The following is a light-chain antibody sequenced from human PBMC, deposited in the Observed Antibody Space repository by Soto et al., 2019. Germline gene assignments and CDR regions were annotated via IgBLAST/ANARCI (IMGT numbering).Light chain of an antibody. CDR3: QHYNSYSEA. CDR1: QTISSW. V-gene: IGKV1-5*03. CDR2: KAS. J-gene: IGKJ1*01. Sequence: DIQMTQSSSTLSGSVGDRVTITCRASQTISSWLAWSQQNTGKAPKLLIYKASTLKSGVPSRFSGSGSGTEFSLTISSRQPDDVSTYYCQHYNSYSEAFGQGTKVDIK.